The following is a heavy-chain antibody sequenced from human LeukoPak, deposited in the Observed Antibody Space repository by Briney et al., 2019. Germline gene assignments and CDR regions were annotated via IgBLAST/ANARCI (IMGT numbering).Heavy chain of an antibody. CDR2: IWYDGSSK. CDR1: GFTFSNYG. J-gene: IGHJ3*02. CDR3: ARELTIFGVVIQRYDTFDI. D-gene: IGHD3-3*01. V-gene: IGHV3-33*01. Sequence: SGGSLRLSCAASGFTFSNYGMHCVRQAPGKGLEWVAVIWYDGSSKYYADSVKGRFTMSRDNSKNTLYLQMDSLRAEDTAVYYCARELTIFGVVIQRYDTFDIWGQGTMVTVSS.